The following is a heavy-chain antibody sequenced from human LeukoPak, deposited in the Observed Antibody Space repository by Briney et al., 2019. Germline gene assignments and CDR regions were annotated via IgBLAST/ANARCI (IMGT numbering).Heavy chain of an antibody. Sequence: GRSVRLSCAASGFTFSSYGMHWVRQAPGKGLEWVAVIWYDGSNKYYADSVKGRFTISRDNSKNTLYLQMNSLRAEDTAVYYCARDQEQWLPRGLDYWGQETLVTVSS. CDR3: ARDQEQWLPRGLDY. CDR1: GFTFSSYG. D-gene: IGHD6-19*01. V-gene: IGHV3-33*01. J-gene: IGHJ4*02. CDR2: IWYDGSNK.